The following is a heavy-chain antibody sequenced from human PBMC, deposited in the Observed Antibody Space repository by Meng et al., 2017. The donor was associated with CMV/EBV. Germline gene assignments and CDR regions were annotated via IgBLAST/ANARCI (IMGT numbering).Heavy chain of an antibody. CDR1: GFSLSTSGVG. CDR3: AHRGQSSGWAILYFDY. V-gene: IGHV2-5*02. Sequence: QNPLKESGPTLVKPTQTLKLTCTVSGFSLSTSGVGVGWSRQPPGKALEWLALIYWDDDTRYSPSLKSRLTITKDTSKNQVVLTMTNMDPVDTATYYCAHRGQSSGWAILYFDYWGQGTLVTVSS. D-gene: IGHD6-19*01. J-gene: IGHJ4*02. CDR2: IYWDDDT.